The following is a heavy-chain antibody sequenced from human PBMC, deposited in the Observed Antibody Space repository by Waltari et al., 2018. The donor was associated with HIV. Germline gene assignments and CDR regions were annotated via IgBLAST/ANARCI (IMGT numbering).Heavy chain of an antibody. Sequence: QVQLQESGPGLVKPSEALSLTCSVSGGSISSYYWSWLRQPAGKGLEWIGRIYTPGRTNYKPSLESRITVSVDTSKNQFSLKLSSVTAADTAVYYCARTSIVGATSYYFDYWGQGTLVTVSS. CDR2: IYTPGRT. CDR3: ARTSIVGATSYYFDY. CDR1: GGSISSYY. J-gene: IGHJ4*02. D-gene: IGHD1-26*01. V-gene: IGHV4-4*07.